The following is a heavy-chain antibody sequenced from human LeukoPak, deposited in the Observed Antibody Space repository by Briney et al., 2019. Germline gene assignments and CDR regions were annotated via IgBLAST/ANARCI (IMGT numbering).Heavy chain of an antibody. V-gene: IGHV1-69*13. CDR1: GRTFSSYA. D-gene: IGHD4-11*01. CDR3: ARSYSNYFNWFDP. J-gene: IGHJ5*02. Sequence: ASVKVSCKASGRTFSSYAISWVRQAPGQGLEWMGGIIPIFGTANYAQKFQGRVTITADESTSTAYMELSSLRSEDTAVYYCARSYSNYFNWFDPWGQGTLVTVSS. CDR2: IIPIFGTA.